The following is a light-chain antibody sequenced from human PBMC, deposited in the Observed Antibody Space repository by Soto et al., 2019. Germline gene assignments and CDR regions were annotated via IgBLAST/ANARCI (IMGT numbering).Light chain of an antibody. V-gene: IGKV1-33*01. Sequence: DIQMTQSPSYLSASVGDRVTITCQASQDINNYLNWYQQRPGKAPKALIYDASNLETGVPSRFSGSGSGTDFTLTISSLQPEDIATYYCHQYADLPRTFGPGTKVDI. CDR2: DAS. CDR3: HQYADLPRT. CDR1: QDINNY. J-gene: IGKJ3*01.